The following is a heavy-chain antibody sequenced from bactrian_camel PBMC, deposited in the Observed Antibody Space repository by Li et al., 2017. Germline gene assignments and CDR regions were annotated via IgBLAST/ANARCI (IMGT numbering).Heavy chain of an antibody. V-gene: IGHV3S53*01. CDR1: GYQFMSCG. J-gene: IGHJ7*01. Sequence: HVQLVESGGGSVQAGGSLKLSCAASGYQFMSCGVGWFRQAPGKEREEVAYIENDGTTTYVNSVKGRFTVSKDNVKTIMYLQMNSLKPDDTATYYCAADSLTCDDIRTLRQHMDHWGKGTQVTVS. CDR2: IENDGTT.